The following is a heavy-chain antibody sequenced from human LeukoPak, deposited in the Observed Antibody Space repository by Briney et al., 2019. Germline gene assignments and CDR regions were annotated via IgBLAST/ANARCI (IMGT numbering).Heavy chain of an antibody. CDR3: ARTVVTAIPCYFDY. CDR2: IYYSGST. J-gene: IGHJ4*02. D-gene: IGHD2-21*02. CDR1: GGSISSSNYY. V-gene: IGHV4-39*01. Sequence: SETLSLTCTVSGGSISSSNYYWGWIRQPPGKGLEWIGSIYYSGSTFYNPSLKSRVTLSIDTSKNQFFLKLSSVTAADTSLYYCARTVVTAIPCYFDYWGQGTLVTVSS.